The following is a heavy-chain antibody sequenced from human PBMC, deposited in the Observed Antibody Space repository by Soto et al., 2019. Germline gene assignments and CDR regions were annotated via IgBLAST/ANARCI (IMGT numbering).Heavy chain of an antibody. V-gene: IGHV4-34*01. CDR1: GGSFSGYY. CDR3: ARGGWTTVTIFDY. CDR2: INHSGST. J-gene: IGHJ4*02. Sequence: SETLSLTCAVYGGSFSGYYWSWIRQPPGKGLEWIGEINHSGSTNYNPSLKSRVTISVDTSKNQFSLKLSSVTAADTAVYYCARGGWTTVTIFDYWGQGTLVTVSS. D-gene: IGHD4-17*01.